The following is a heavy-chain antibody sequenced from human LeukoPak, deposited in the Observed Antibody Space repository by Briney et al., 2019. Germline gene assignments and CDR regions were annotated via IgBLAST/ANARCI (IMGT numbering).Heavy chain of an antibody. CDR3: ASTNCSSARCYGANWFDP. V-gene: IGHV4-34*01. Sequence: SETLSLTCAVYGGSFSGCYWSWIRQPPGKGLEWIGEINHSGSTNYNPSLKSRVTISVDTSKNQFSLRLSSVTAADTAVYYCASTNCSSARCYGANWFDPWGQGTLVTVSS. D-gene: IGHD2-2*01. CDR2: INHSGST. J-gene: IGHJ5*02. CDR1: GGSFSGCY.